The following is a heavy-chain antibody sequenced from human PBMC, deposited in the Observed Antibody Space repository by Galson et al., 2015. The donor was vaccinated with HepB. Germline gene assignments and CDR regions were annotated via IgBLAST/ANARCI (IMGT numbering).Heavy chain of an antibody. D-gene: IGHD4-17*01. CDR3: ARTTVTGAMDV. CDR1: GFTFSSYA. V-gene: IGHV3-30-3*01. Sequence: SLRLSCAASGFTFSSYAMHWVRQAPGKGLEWVAVISYDGSNKYYADSVKGRFTISRDNSKNTLYLQMNSLRAEDTAVYYCARTTVTGAMDVWGKGTTVTVSS. CDR2: ISYDGSNK. J-gene: IGHJ6*03.